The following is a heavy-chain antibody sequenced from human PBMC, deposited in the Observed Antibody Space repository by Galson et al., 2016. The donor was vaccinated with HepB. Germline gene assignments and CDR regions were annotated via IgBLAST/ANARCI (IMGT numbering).Heavy chain of an antibody. CDR3: ARSPRVSVAAYFFDY. V-gene: IGHV4-4*02. Sequence: TLSLTCAVSGGSMGSPNWWSWVRQTPGRGLEWIGEIYHSGSTKYNPSLGSRVTMSIDKSNNQFSLEVTSVTAADTAIYYCARSPRVSVAAYFFDYWGQGTLVIVSS. CDR1: GGSMGSPNW. J-gene: IGHJ4*02. CDR2: IYHSGST. D-gene: IGHD6-19*01.